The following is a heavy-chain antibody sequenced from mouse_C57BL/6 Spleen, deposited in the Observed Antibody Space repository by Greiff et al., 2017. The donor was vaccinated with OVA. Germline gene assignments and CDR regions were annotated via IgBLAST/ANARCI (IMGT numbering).Heavy chain of an antibody. Sequence: ESGAELVKPGASVKLSCKASGYTFTEYTIHWVKQRSGQGLEWIGWFYPGSGSIKYNEKFKDKATLTADKSSSTVYMELSRLTSEDSAVYFCARFITTVVPYWYFDVWGTGTTVTVSS. D-gene: IGHD1-1*01. CDR3: ARFITTVVPYWYFDV. V-gene: IGHV1-62-2*01. J-gene: IGHJ1*03. CDR2: FYPGSGSI. CDR1: GYTFTEYT.